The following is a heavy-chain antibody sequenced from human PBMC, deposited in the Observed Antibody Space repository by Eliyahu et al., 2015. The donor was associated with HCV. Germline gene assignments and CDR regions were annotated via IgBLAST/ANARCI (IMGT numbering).Heavy chain of an antibody. V-gene: IGHV3-23*01. Sequence: LESGGGLVQPGGSLRLSCAASGFTFSSXAMAWVRQAXGKGLEWVSDISGSGDGTXHADPVKXRFTISRDNSKNTLYLQMNSLRAEDTAVYYCAKQWGDFIISSFLLIDYWGQGTLVTVSS. CDR2: ISGSGDGT. CDR3: AKQWGDFIISSFLLIDY. D-gene: IGHD1-26*01. J-gene: IGHJ4*02. CDR1: GFTFSSXA.